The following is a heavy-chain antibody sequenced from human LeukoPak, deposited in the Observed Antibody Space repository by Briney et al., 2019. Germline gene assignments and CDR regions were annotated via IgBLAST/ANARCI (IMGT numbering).Heavy chain of an antibody. Sequence: PGGSLRLSCAASGFTFSSYSMNWVRQAPGKGLEWVSYISTISTIYYGDSVKGRFTISRDNAKNSLYLQMNSLRAEDTAVYFCTTEDYYYDSSGYYNFDYWGQGTLVTVSS. D-gene: IGHD3-22*01. CDR2: ISTISTI. CDR3: TTEDYYYDSSGYYNFDY. CDR1: GFTFSSYS. V-gene: IGHV3-48*04. J-gene: IGHJ4*02.